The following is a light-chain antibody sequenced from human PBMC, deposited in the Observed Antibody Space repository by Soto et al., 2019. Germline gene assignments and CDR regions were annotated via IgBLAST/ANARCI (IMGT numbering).Light chain of an antibody. V-gene: IGKV3-20*01. CDR3: QQYGSSPLT. CDR2: GAS. Sequence: EIVMTQSPATLSVSPGDTATLSCRAKQIVGTDLAWYQQKPGQAPRLLIYGASSRATGIPDRFSGSGSGTDFTLTISRLEPEDFAVYYCQQYGSSPLTFGGGTKVDIK. J-gene: IGKJ4*01. CDR1: QIVGTD.